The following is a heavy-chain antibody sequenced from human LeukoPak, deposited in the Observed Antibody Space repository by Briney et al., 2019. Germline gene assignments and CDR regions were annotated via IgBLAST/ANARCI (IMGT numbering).Heavy chain of an antibody. CDR2: IKSNADRGTT. J-gene: IGHJ4*02. Sequence: GGSLRLSCAASGFTFSNAWMNWVRQAPGRGLEWVGRIKSNADRGTTDYAAPVKGRFIISRDDSKNTLYLQMNSLKTEDTAVYYCNTDSPGYVGTGPSNFEYWGQGTLVTVSS. V-gene: IGHV3-15*01. CDR1: GFTFSNAW. D-gene: IGHD5-18*01. CDR3: NTDSPGYVGTGPSNFEY.